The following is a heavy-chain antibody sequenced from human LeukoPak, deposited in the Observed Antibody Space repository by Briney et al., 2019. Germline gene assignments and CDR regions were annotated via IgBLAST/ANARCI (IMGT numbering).Heavy chain of an antibody. CDR1: GFNFGDFA. Sequence: GGSLGLSCTVSGFNFGDFAMSWVRQAPGKGLEWLGFIRSTIYGGTTDYAASVKGRFTISRDDSKSIAYLQMNSLKTEDTAMYYCTRDYPASFDVWGQGTLVTVSS. CDR3: TRDYPASFDV. CDR2: IRSTIYGGTT. J-gene: IGHJ3*01. V-gene: IGHV3-49*04.